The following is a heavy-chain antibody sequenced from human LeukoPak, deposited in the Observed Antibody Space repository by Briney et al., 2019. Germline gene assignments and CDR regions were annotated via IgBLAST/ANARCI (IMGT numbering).Heavy chain of an antibody. V-gene: IGHV3-21*01. J-gene: IGHJ6*03. Sequence: PGGSLRLSCAASGFTFSSYSMNWVRQAPGKGLEWVSSISSSSSYIYYADSVKGRFTISRDNAKNSLYLQMNSLRAEDTAVYYCAREGVISSWYYYYMDVWGKGTTVTISS. CDR2: ISSSSSYI. D-gene: IGHD6-13*01. CDR3: AREGVISSWYYYYMDV. CDR1: GFTFSSYS.